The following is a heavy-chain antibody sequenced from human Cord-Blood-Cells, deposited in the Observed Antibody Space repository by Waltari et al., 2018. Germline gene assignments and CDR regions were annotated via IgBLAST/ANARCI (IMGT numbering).Heavy chain of an antibody. Sequence: QVQLQESGPGLVKPSETLSLTCTVSGGSISSYYWSWIRQPPGKGLEWIGYIYYSGSTSYTPSLKSRVTLSVDTTKTQFTRKLSSVTTADTAVYYCARRRQSGSYYYFDYWGQGTLVTVSS. CDR1: GGSISSYY. CDR3: ARRRQSGSYYYFDY. V-gene: IGHV4-59*08. CDR2: IYYSGST. D-gene: IGHD1-26*01. J-gene: IGHJ4*02.